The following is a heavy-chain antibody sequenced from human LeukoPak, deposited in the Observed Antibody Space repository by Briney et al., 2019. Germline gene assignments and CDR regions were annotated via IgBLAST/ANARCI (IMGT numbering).Heavy chain of an antibody. Sequence: ASVKVSCKASGYTFTSYYMHWVRQAPGQGLEWMGIINPSSGTTRYAQKFQGRVTMTRVTSTSTVYMDLSSLRSEDTAVYYCARDSDFQNWFDPWGQGTLVTASS. J-gene: IGHJ5*02. CDR3: ARDSDFQNWFDP. D-gene: IGHD3-3*01. V-gene: IGHV1-46*01. CDR1: GYTFTSYY. CDR2: INPSSGTT.